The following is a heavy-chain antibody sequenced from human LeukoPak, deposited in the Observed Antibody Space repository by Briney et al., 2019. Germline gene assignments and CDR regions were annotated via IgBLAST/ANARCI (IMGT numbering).Heavy chain of an antibody. D-gene: IGHD3-10*01. Sequence: ASVKVSCKASGYTFTGYYMHWVRQATGQGLEWMGWMNPNSGNTGSAQKFQGRVTITRNTSISTAYMELSSLSSEDTAVYFCARATRGDYYYFDYWGQGTLLTVSS. J-gene: IGHJ4*02. CDR3: ARATRGDYYYFDY. V-gene: IGHV1-8*03. CDR1: GYTFTGYY. CDR2: MNPNSGNT.